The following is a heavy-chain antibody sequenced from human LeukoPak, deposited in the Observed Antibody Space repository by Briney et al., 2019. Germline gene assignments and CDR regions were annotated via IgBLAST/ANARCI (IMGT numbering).Heavy chain of an antibody. D-gene: IGHD2-21*01. Sequence: GGSLRLSCAASGFTFSSYSMNWVRQAPGKGLEWVSSISSSSSYIYYADSVKGRFTISRDNAKNSLYLQMNSLRAEDTAMYYCARAAYCGGDCQYYYYMDVWGKGTTVTVSS. V-gene: IGHV3-21*01. J-gene: IGHJ6*03. CDR2: ISSSSSYI. CDR1: GFTFSSYS. CDR3: ARAAYCGGDCQYYYYMDV.